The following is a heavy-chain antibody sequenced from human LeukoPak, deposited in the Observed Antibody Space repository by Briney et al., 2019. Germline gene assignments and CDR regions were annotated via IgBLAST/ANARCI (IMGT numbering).Heavy chain of an antibody. CDR1: GYTFTSYY. D-gene: IGHD3-22*01. V-gene: IGHV1-2*02. Sequence: ASVKVSRKASGYTFTSYYMHWVRQAPGQGLEWMGWINPNSGGTNYAQKFQGRVTMTRDTSISTAYMELSRLRSDDTAVYYCARGQRITMIVVPYEGYMDVWGKGTTVTVSS. CDR2: INPNSGGT. CDR3: ARGQRITMIVVPYEGYMDV. J-gene: IGHJ6*03.